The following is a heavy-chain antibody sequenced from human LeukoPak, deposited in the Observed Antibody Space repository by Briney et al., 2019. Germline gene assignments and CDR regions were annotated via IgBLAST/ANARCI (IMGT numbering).Heavy chain of an antibody. CDR2: INPDDKST. D-gene: IGHD4-23*01. CDR1: GFTFSKYW. J-gene: IGHJ3*02. Sequence: GSLRLSCAASGFTFSKYWLHWVRPPPGRGLVWLARINPDDKSTSYADSVKGRFTISIDDAKETLFLQMNSLTAEDTAVYYCLTIVETPIDAFDIWGQGAMVTVSS. CDR3: LTIVETPIDAFDI. V-gene: IGHV3-74*01.